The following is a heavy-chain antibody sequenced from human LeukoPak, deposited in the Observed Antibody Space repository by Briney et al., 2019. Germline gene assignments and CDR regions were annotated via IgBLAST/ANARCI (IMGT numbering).Heavy chain of an antibody. Sequence: PGGSLRLSCAASGFTVNINYMSWVRQAPGKGLEWVSVIYGGGNTHYADSVKGRFTIYRDNSKNTLYLQINSLRAEDTAVYYCARDIGVGTVGLDFWGQGTLVTVSS. CDR2: IYGGGNT. D-gene: IGHD3-3*01. CDR1: GFTVNINY. V-gene: IGHV3-53*01. J-gene: IGHJ4*02. CDR3: ARDIGVGTVGLDF.